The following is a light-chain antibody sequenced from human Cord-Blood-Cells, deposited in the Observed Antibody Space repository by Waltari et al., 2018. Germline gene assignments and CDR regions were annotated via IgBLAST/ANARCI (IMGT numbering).Light chain of an antibody. Sequence: DRVTITCRASQSISSYLNWYQQKPGKAPKLLIYAXSXXXXXVPSRFSGSGSGTDFTLTISSLQPEDFATYYCQQSYSTSWTFGQGTKVEIK. CDR3: QQSYSTSWT. CDR1: QSISSY. J-gene: IGKJ1*01. V-gene: IGKV1-39*01. CDR2: AXS.